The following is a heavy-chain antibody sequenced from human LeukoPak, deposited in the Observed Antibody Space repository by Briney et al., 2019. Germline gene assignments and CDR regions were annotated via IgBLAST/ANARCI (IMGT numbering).Heavy chain of an antibody. Sequence: PGGSLRLSCAASGFTFSSYSMNWVRQAPGKGLEWVSYISSSSSTIYYADSVKGRFTISRDNAKNSLYLQMNSLRAEDTAVYYCARDYDSSGYYTGYFQHWGQGTLVTVSS. D-gene: IGHD3-22*01. V-gene: IGHV3-48*04. J-gene: IGHJ1*01. CDR1: GFTFSSYS. CDR3: ARDYDSSGYYTGYFQH. CDR2: ISSSSSTI.